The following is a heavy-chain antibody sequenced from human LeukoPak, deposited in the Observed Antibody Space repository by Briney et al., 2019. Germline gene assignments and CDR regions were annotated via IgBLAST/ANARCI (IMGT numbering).Heavy chain of an antibody. V-gene: IGHV1-2*02. J-gene: IGHJ6*02. CDR3: ARDQIQLWTRYYYYGMDV. CDR1: GYTFTGYY. CDR2: INPNSGGT. D-gene: IGHD5-18*01. Sequence: ASVKVSCKASGYTFTGYYMHWVRQAPGQGLEWMGGINPNSGGTNYAQKFQGRVTMTRDTSISTAYMELSRLRSDDTAVYYCARDQIQLWTRYYYYGMDVWGQGTTVTVSS.